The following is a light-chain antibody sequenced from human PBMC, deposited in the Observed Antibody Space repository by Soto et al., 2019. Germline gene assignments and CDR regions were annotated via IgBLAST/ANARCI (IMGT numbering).Light chain of an antibody. CDR3: HQYGNLPLT. CDR1: QSISNDH. V-gene: IGKV3-20*01. Sequence: EIVVTQSPGTLSLSPGERATLSCRASQSISNDHLAWYQQKPGQAPRLLIYGTSNRATGGIADRFSGSGSGTDFTLTISRLEPEDFAAYYCHQYGNLPLTFGGGTNVDIK. J-gene: IGKJ4*01. CDR2: GTS.